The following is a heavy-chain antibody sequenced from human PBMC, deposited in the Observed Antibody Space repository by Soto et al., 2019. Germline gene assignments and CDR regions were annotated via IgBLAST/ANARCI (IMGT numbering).Heavy chain of an antibody. CDR2: ISSSSSTI. V-gene: IGHV3-48*01. J-gene: IGHJ4*02. Sequence: EVQLVESGGGLVQPGGSLRLSCAASGFTFSSYSMNWVRQAPGKGLEWVSYISSSSSTIYYADSVKGRFTISRDNAKNSLYLQMNSLRAEETSVYYCARGGSLGYCSGCSCYYFDYWGQGTLVTVSS. CDR3: ARGGSLGYCSGCSCYYFDY. CDR1: GFTFSSYS. D-gene: IGHD2-15*01.